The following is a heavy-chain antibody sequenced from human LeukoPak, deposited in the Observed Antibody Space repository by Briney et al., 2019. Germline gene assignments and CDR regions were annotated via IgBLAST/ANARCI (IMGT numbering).Heavy chain of an antibody. D-gene: IGHD6-6*01. J-gene: IGHJ6*03. Sequence: SETLSLTCSVSGGSISSSSYFWGWIRQAPGKGLEWIASVHYSGSTYYNPSLKSRITISVDTSKNQFSLKLSSVTAADTAVYYCAREYSSSVYYYYMDVWGKGTTVTVSS. V-gene: IGHV4-39*01. CDR1: GGSISSSSYF. CDR2: VHYSGST. CDR3: AREYSSSVYYYYMDV.